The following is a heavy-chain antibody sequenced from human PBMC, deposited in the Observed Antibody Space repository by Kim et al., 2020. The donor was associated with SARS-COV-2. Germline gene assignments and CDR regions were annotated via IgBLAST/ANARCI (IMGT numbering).Heavy chain of an antibody. D-gene: IGHD2-2*01. Sequence: ASVKVSCKASGYTFTSYAMHWVRQAPGQRLEWMGWINAGNGNTKYSQKFQGRVTITRDTSASTAYMELSSLRSEDTAVYYCARYYCSSTSCPDGMDVWGQGTTVTVSS. V-gene: IGHV1-3*01. CDR1: GYTFTSYA. CDR3: ARYYCSSTSCPDGMDV. J-gene: IGHJ6*02. CDR2: INAGNGNT.